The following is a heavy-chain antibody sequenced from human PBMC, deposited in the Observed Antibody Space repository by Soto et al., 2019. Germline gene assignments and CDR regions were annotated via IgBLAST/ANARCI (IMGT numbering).Heavy chain of an antibody. CDR2: ISSTGIYK. CDR1: GFTFSDYY. V-gene: IGHV3-11*06. Sequence: QEQLVESGGGWVKPGGSLRLSCAASGFTFSDYYIAWIRQAPGKGLEWISYISSTGIYKRYADSVKGRFTIARDNANNSLVLQMNSMRADDTAVYYCVRYLYGSGTSLRGWFDPWGQGTLVTVSS. J-gene: IGHJ5*02. D-gene: IGHD3-10*01. CDR3: VRYLYGSGTSLRGWFDP.